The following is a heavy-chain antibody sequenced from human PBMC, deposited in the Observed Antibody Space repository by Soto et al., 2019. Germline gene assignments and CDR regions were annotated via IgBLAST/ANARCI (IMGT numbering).Heavy chain of an antibody. CDR3: ARGSYGDYVLIEGVVGPFFDY. D-gene: IGHD4-17*01. V-gene: IGHV1-69*13. CDR2: IIPIFGTA. J-gene: IGHJ4*02. Sequence: GASVKVSRKASGYIFVKYGIAWVRQAPGQGLEWVGGIIPIFGTANYAQKFQGRVTITADESTSTAYMELSSLRSEDTAVYYCARGSYGDYVLIEGVVGPFFDYWGQGTLVTVSS. CDR1: GYIFVKYG.